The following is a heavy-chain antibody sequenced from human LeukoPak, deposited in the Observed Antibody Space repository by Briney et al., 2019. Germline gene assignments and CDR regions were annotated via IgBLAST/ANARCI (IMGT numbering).Heavy chain of an antibody. D-gene: IGHD6-13*01. J-gene: IGHJ6*03. V-gene: IGHV4-34*01. CDR3: ARAYSSSWYDVMDV. CDR1: GGSFSGYY. Sequence: PSETLSLTCAVYGGSFSGYYWSWIRQPPGKGLEWIGEINHSGNTNYNPSLKSRVTISVDTSKNQFSLKLSSVTAADTAVYYCARAYSSSWYDVMDVWGKGTTVTVSS. CDR2: INHSGNT.